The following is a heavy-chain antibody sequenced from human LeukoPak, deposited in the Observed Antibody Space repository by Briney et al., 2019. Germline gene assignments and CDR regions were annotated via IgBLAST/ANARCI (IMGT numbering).Heavy chain of an antibody. CDR2: INHSGGT. CDR1: GGSFSGYY. CDR3: ARLSQRPPTILYSSGWYYYFDY. J-gene: IGHJ4*02. Sequence: PSETLSLTCAVYGGSFSGYYWSWIRQPPGKGLEWIGEINHSGGTNYNPSLKSRVTISVDTSKNQFSLKLSSVTAADTAVYYCARLSQRPPTILYSSGWYYYFDYWGQGTLVTVSS. D-gene: IGHD6-19*01. V-gene: IGHV4-34*01.